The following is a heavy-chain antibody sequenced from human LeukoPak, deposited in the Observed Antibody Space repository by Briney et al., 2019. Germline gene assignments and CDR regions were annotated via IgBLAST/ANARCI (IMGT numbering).Heavy chain of an antibody. J-gene: IGHJ4*02. D-gene: IGHD1-26*01. Sequence: PGGSLRLSCAASGFTFSSYNMNWVRQAPGKGLEWVSSISSSSSYIYYADSVKGRFTISRDNAKNSLYLQMNSLRAEDTAVYYCARDSGSGSYPYYFDYWGQGTLVTVSS. V-gene: IGHV3-21*01. CDR3: ARDSGSGSYPYYFDY. CDR1: GFTFSSYN. CDR2: ISSSSSYI.